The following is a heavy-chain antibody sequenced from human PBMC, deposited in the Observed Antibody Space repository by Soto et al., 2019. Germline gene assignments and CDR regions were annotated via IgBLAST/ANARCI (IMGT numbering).Heavy chain of an antibody. CDR1: GGSISSGDYY. Sequence: QVQLQESGPGLVKPSQTLSLTCTVSGGSISSGDYYWSWIRQPPGKGLEWIGYIYYSGSTYYNPSLKSRVTISVDTSKNQFSLKLSSVTAADTAVYYCARDPPYYYDSSGYQLWGQGTLVTVSS. D-gene: IGHD3-22*01. J-gene: IGHJ4*02. CDR2: IYYSGST. V-gene: IGHV4-30-4*01. CDR3: ARDPPYYYDSSGYQL.